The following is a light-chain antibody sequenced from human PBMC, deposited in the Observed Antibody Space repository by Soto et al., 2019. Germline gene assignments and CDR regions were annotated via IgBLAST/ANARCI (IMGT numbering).Light chain of an antibody. CDR2: GAS. J-gene: IGKJ1*01. CDR1: QSVSNN. Sequence: EIVMTQSPATLSVSPGDSATLSCRASQSVSNNLAWYHQKPGQAPRVLIYGASTRATGIPARFSGSGSGTEFTLTISSLQSEDFAVYYCQQYNNWPSWTFGQGTKWIS. V-gene: IGKV3-15*01. CDR3: QQYNNWPSWT.